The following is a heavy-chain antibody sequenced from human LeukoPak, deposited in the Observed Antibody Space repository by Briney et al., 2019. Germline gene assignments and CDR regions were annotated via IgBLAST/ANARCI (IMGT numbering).Heavy chain of an antibody. CDR1: GYTFTDYY. Sequence: ASMKVSCKASGYTFTDYYMHWVRQAPGQGLEWMGWINPNSGGTNYAQKFQGRVTMTRDTSISTAYLELSRLRSDDTAVYYCARDLEVWVAGSEQYYYYSYIDVWGKGTTVTVSS. V-gene: IGHV1-2*02. CDR2: INPNSGGT. D-gene: IGHD6-19*01. CDR3: ARDLEVWVAGSEQYYYYSYIDV. J-gene: IGHJ6*03.